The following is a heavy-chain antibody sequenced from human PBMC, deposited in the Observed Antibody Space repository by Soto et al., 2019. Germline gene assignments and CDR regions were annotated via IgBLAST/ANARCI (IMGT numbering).Heavy chain of an antibody. CDR2: TRHDGSNT. J-gene: IGHJ4*02. Sequence: PGGSLILSCAASGFTFGGYGGHWVRQAPGKGLEWVAVTRHDGSNTYYADSVRGRFTISRDNSNKMLYLQMNSLRAEDTAVYYCARDGVGTTTYFGYFDYWGQGTLVTVSS. V-gene: IGHV3-33*01. CDR1: GFTFGGYG. D-gene: IGHD1-26*01. CDR3: ARDGVGTTTYFGYFDY.